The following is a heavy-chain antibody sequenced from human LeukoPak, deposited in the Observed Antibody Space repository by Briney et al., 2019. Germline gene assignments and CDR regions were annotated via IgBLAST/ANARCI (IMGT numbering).Heavy chain of an antibody. CDR3: AKEGGSSSWHFDF. CDR1: GFAFSSHG. D-gene: IGHD6-13*01. CDR2: ISYDGTNE. Sequence: RSPRLSCAASGFAFSSHGMHWVCQAPSKGLEWVAFISYDGTNEYYADSVKGRFTISRDNPKNTLSLQMNSLRAEDTAVYYCAKEGGSSSWHFDFCGQGALSAASS. J-gene: IGHJ4*02. V-gene: IGHV3-30*18.